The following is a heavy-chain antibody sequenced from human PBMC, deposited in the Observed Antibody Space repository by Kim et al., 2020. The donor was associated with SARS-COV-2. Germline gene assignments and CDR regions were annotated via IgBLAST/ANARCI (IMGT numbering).Heavy chain of an antibody. CDR3: ARSEGRGSWRQFDC. CDR1: GDSITYYY. Sequence: SETLSLTCTVSGDSITYYYCSWIRQLPGKGLEWVGYIYSGGNTNYNPSLKSRVTISVDTSSNQFSLELTSVTAADAAVYYCARSEGRGSWRQFDCWGQGILVTVSS. J-gene: IGHJ4*02. V-gene: IGHV4-59*01. CDR2: IYSGGNT. D-gene: IGHD6-13*01.